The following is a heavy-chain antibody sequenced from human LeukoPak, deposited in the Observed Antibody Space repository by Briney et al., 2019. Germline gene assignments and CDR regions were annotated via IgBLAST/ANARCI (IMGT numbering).Heavy chain of an antibody. CDR3: ARLRAVLLWFGELSYFDY. D-gene: IGHD3-10*01. J-gene: IGHJ4*02. V-gene: IGHV4-34*01. Sequence: SETLSLTCAVYGGSFSGYYWSWLRQPPGKGLEWIGSIYYSGSTYYNPSLKSRVTISVDTSKNQFSLKLSSVTAADTAVYYCARLRAVLLWFGELSYFDYWGQGTLVTVSS. CDR2: IYYSGST. CDR1: GGSFSGYY.